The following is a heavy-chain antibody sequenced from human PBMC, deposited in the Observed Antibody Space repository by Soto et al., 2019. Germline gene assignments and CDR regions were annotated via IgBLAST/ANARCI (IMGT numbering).Heavy chain of an antibody. V-gene: IGHV1-18*01. J-gene: IGHJ5*02. CDR1: GYTFTSYG. Sequence: ASVKVSGKASGYTFTSYGISCVRQAPGQGLEWMGWISAYNGNTNYAQKLQGRVTMTTDTSTSTAYMELRSLRSDDTAVYYCARVYSGGYWLDPWGQGTLVTVSS. CDR2: ISAYNGNT. D-gene: IGHD2-15*01. CDR3: ARVYSGGYWLDP.